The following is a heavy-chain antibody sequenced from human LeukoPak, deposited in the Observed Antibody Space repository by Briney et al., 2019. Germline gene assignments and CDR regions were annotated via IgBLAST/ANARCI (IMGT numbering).Heavy chain of an antibody. V-gene: IGHV1-18*01. D-gene: IGHD1-7*01. CDR1: GYTFTSYG. CDR2: ISGYNGNT. J-gene: IGHJ5*02. Sequence: GASVKVSCKASGYTFTSYGISWVRQAPGQGLEWMGWISGYNGNTKYAQKGQGRVTMTTDTSTSTAYMELRSLRSDDTAVYYCARDPVLELSQEYNWFDPWGQGTLVTVSS. CDR3: ARDPVLELSQEYNWFDP.